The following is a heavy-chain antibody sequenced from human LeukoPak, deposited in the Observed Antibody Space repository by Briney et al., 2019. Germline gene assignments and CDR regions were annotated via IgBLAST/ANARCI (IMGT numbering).Heavy chain of an antibody. D-gene: IGHD6-13*01. V-gene: IGHV3-NL1*01. Sequence: GGSLRLSCAASGFTFSSYGMHWVRQAPGQGLDWVSVIYSDDSTYYADSVKGRFTISRDNSKNTLNLQTNSLRAEDTAVYYCASRPRDAAALDYWGQGTLVTVSS. CDR3: ASRPRDAAALDY. J-gene: IGHJ4*02. CDR1: GFTFSSYG. CDR2: IYSDDST.